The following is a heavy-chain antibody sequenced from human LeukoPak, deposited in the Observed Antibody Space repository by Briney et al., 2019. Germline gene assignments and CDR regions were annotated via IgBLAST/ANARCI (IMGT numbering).Heavy chain of an antibody. J-gene: IGHJ4*02. Sequence: GASVKVSCKASGYTFTGYYMHWVRQAPGQGLEWMGWINPNSGGTNYARKFQGRVTMTRDTSTSTVYMELSSLRSEDTGVYYCARDQVRYSSGWTSGGYWGQGTLVTVSS. V-gene: IGHV1-2*02. D-gene: IGHD6-19*01. CDR2: INPNSGGT. CDR3: ARDQVRYSSGWTSGGY. CDR1: GYTFTGYY.